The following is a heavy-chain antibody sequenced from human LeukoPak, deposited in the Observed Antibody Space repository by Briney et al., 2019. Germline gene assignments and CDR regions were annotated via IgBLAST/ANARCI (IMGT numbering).Heavy chain of an antibody. J-gene: IGHJ4*02. V-gene: IGHV1-8*01. D-gene: IGHD6-13*01. CDR2: MNPNSGNT. CDR1: GYTFTSYD. Sequence: ASVKVSCKASGYTFTSYDINWVRQATGQGLEWMGWMNPNSGNTGYAQKFQGRVTMTRNTSISTAYMELSSLRSEDTAVYYCARGEIGIAAAPLDYWGQGTLVTVSS. CDR3: ARGEIGIAAAPLDY.